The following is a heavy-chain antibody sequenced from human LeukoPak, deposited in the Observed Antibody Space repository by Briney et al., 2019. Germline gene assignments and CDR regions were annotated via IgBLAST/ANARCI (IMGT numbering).Heavy chain of an antibody. CDR3: ARTFSPEAPAAGLESDY. D-gene: IGHD2-2*01. CDR1: GYTFTSYG. CDR2: ISAYNGNT. J-gene: IGHJ4*02. V-gene: IGHV1-18*01. Sequence: GAPVKVSCKASGYTFTSYGISWVRQAPGQGLEWMGWISAYNGNTNYAQKLQGRVTMTTDTSTSTAYMELRSLRSDDTAVYYCARTFSPEAPAAGLESDYWGQGTLVTVSS.